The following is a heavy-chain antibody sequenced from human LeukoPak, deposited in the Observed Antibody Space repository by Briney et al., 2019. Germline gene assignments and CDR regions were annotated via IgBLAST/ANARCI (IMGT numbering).Heavy chain of an antibody. CDR3: ARVAAGTGFFQH. V-gene: IGHV4-38-2*02. Sequence: NPSQTLSLTCTVSGDSLSSGYYYWGWIRQPPGKGLEWIGNIYHSGSTYYNPSLKSRLTISVDTSKNQFSLKLSSVTAADTAVYYCARVAAGTGFFQHWGQGTLVTVSS. D-gene: IGHD6-13*01. J-gene: IGHJ1*01. CDR1: GDSLSSGYYY. CDR2: IYHSGST.